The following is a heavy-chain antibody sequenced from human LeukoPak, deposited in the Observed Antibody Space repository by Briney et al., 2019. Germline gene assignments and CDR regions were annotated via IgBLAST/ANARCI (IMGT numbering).Heavy chain of an antibody. Sequence: AGGSLRLSCAASGFTFSSYGMHWVRQAPGKGLEWVAFIRYDGSNKYYADSVKGRFTISRDNSKNTLYLQMNSLRAEDTAVYYCAKEYGIGAAAGTGFDYWGQGTLVTVSS. J-gene: IGHJ4*02. CDR3: AKEYGIGAAAGTGFDY. CDR1: GFTFSSYG. V-gene: IGHV3-30*02. D-gene: IGHD6-13*01. CDR2: IRYDGSNK.